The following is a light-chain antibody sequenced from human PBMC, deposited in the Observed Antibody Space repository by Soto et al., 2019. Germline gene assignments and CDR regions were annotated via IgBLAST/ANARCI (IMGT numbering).Light chain of an antibody. Sequence: AIRMTQSPSSFSASTGDRVTSTCRASQGISSYLAWYQQKPGKAPKLLIYAASTLQSGVPSRFSGSGSGTDFTLTISCLQSEDFATYYCQQYYSYPPWFGQGTKLEIQ. J-gene: IGKJ2*01. CDR3: QQYYSYPPW. CDR2: AAS. CDR1: QGISSY. V-gene: IGKV1-8*01.